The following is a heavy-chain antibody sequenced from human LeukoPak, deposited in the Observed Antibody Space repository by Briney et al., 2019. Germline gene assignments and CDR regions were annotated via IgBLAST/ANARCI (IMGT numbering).Heavy chain of an antibody. CDR1: GGSISSGDYY. Sequence: SETLSLTCTVSGGSISSGDYYWSWIRQPPGKGLEWIGYIYYSGSTYYNPSLKSRVTISVDTSKNQFSLKLSSVTAADTAVYYCARDLVDVVVPAGYYYYYMDVWGKGTTVTVSS. J-gene: IGHJ6*03. V-gene: IGHV4-30-4*08. CDR2: IYYSGST. D-gene: IGHD2-2*01. CDR3: ARDLVDVVVPAGYYYYYMDV.